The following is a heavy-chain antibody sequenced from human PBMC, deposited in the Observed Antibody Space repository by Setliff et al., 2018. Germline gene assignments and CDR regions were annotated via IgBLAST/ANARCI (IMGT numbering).Heavy chain of an antibody. J-gene: IGHJ5*02. CDR1: GDSLSSSY. CDR3: ARRVLECGRTACPLGGSYNWFDP. D-gene: IGHD3-3*01. V-gene: IGHV4-59*08. Sequence: SETLSLTCTVSGDSLSSSYWSWIRQPPGKGLEWIGRFSYGVSTIYNPSLESRVTFSVDTSKNQFSLKLTSVTAADTAVYYYARRVLECGRTACPLGGSYNWFDPWGQGIGVTVSS. CDR2: FSYGVST.